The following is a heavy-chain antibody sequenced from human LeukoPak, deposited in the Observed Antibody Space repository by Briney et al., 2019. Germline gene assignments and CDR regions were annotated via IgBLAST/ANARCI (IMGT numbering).Heavy chain of an antibody. D-gene: IGHD2-15*01. J-gene: IGHJ4*02. V-gene: IGHV1-2*02. Sequence: ASVKVSFKASVYTFTVYYMHWVRQAPGQGLEWMGWINPNSGGTNYAQKFQGRVTMTRDTSISTAYMELSRLRSDDTAVYYCARGEGDIVVVVAATIDYWGQGTLVTVSS. CDR1: VYTFTVYY. CDR3: ARGEGDIVVVVAATIDY. CDR2: INPNSGGT.